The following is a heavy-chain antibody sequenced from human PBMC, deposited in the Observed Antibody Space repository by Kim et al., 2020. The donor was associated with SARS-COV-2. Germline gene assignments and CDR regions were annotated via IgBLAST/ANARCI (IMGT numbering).Heavy chain of an antibody. J-gene: IGHJ6*02. V-gene: IGHV1-69*13. CDR3: ARSYSGSSYYYYGMDV. CDR1: GGTFSSYA. D-gene: IGHD1-26*01. Sequence: SVKVSCKASGGTFSSYAISWVRQAPGQGLEWMGGIIPIFGTANYAQKFQGRVTITADESTSTAYMELSSLRSEDTAVYYCARSYSGSSYYYYGMDVWGQGTTVTVSS. CDR2: IIPIFGTA.